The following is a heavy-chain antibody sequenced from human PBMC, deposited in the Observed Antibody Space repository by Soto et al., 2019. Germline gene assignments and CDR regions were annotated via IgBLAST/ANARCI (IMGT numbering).Heavy chain of an antibody. CDR1: GGSFSGYF. D-gene: IGHD3-3*01. Sequence: SETLSLTCGVYGGSFSGYFWSWLRQSPGKGLEWLAEANGRGSRNYNPFLRGRLTISLDTSKNQFSLGLSSVTSADTAVYYCARGLAPTIFGTVPTPNWPDPWGQGTQVTVSS. CDR3: ARGLAPTIFGTVPTPNWPDP. J-gene: IGHJ5*02. V-gene: IGHV4-34*01. CDR2: ANGRGSR.